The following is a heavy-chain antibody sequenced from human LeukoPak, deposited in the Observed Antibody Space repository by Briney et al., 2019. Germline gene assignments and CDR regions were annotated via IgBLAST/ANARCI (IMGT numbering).Heavy chain of an antibody. Sequence: GGSLRLSCAASGFTVSSNYMSWVRQAPGKGLEWVSVIYSGGSTYYADSVKGRFTISRDNSKNTLYLQVNSLRAEDTAVYYCAREVAAAGTYFNYWGQGTLVTVSS. V-gene: IGHV3-66*02. CDR1: GFTVSSNY. CDR3: AREVAAAGTYFNY. J-gene: IGHJ4*02. CDR2: IYSGGST. D-gene: IGHD6-13*01.